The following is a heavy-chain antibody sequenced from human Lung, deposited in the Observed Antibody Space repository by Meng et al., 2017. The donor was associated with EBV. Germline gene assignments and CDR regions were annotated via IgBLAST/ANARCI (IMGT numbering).Heavy chain of an antibody. CDR3: ARTNYGDYNWFDP. V-gene: IGHV4-31*03. Sequence: RLQESGPGLVKPSQTLSLTCTVSGGSISSGGFYWSWIRQHPGKGLEWIGYIYYSGSTYYNPSLRSRVAISIDTSKNQFSLKLTSVTAADTAVYFCARTNYGDYNWFDPWGQGTLVTVSS. CDR2: IYYSGST. D-gene: IGHD4-17*01. J-gene: IGHJ5*02. CDR1: GGSISSGGFY.